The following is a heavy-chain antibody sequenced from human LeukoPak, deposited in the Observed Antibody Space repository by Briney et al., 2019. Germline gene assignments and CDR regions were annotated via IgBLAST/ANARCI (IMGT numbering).Heavy chain of an antibody. CDR2: ISSPSI. CDR3: ASRRVAVPSSRAFDY. D-gene: IGHD6-19*01. CDR1: GFTLSAYE. Sequence: SGRSLRLSCAASGFTLSAYEMNWVRQAPGKGLEWVSYISSPSIHYADSVKGRFTISRDNAKNSLYLQMNSLRAEDTAVYYCASRRVAVPSSRAFDYWGQGTLVTVSS. V-gene: IGHV3-48*03. J-gene: IGHJ4*02.